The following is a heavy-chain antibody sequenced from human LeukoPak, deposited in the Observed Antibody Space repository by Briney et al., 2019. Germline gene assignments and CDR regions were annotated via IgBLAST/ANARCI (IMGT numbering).Heavy chain of an antibody. CDR3: ARDTAGAFDY. D-gene: IGHD6-19*01. V-gene: IGHV4-39*02. Sequence: SETLSLTCTVSGGSISSSIYSWGWIRQPPGKGLEWIGSIYYSGSTYYNPSLKSRVTISVDTSKNQFSLKLSSVTAADTAVYYCARDTAGAFDYWGQGTLVTVSS. CDR1: GGSISSSIYS. CDR2: IYYSGST. J-gene: IGHJ4*02.